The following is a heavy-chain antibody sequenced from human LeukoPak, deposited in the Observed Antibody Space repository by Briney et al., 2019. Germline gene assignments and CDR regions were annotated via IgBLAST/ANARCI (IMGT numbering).Heavy chain of an antibody. CDR3: ARVRNWNDYFDY. V-gene: IGHV4-38-2*02. CDR1: GYSISSGYY. Sequence: SETLSLTCTVSGYSISSGYYWGWIRQPPGKGLEWIGSIYHSGSTYYNPSLKSRVTISVDTSKNQSSLKLSSVTAADTAVYYCARVRNWNDYFDYWGQGTLVTVSS. J-gene: IGHJ4*02. CDR2: IYHSGST. D-gene: IGHD1-1*01.